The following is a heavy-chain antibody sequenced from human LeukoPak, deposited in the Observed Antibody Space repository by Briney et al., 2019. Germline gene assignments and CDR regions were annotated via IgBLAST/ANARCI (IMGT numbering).Heavy chain of an antibody. CDR1: GFTFRNYP. V-gene: IGHV3-23*01. CDR3: TKNRGAVAATSDY. Sequence: PGGSLRLSCAASGFTFRNYPMTWVRQTPGKGLEWVSTVSASGGTSYADSVKGRFIIPRDNSNKTVHLQLTSLRVDDTAVYYCTKNRGAVAATSDYWGQGTLDTVSS. CDR2: VSASGGT. J-gene: IGHJ4*02. D-gene: IGHD6-19*01.